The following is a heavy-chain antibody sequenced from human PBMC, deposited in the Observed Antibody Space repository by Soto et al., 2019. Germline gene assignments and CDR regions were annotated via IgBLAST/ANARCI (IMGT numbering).Heavy chain of an antibody. CDR3: AKNGQPPYYYYGMDV. V-gene: IGHV4-30-4*01. CDR1: GGSISSGDYY. J-gene: IGHJ6*02. D-gene: IGHD2-8*01. CDR2: IYYSGST. Sequence: SETLSLTCSVSGGSISSGDYYWNWIRQPPGKGLEWIGHIYYSGSTYYNSSLKSRVTISLDTSKDQFSLKLSSVTAADTAVYYCAKNGQPPYYYYGMDVWGQGTTVTVSS.